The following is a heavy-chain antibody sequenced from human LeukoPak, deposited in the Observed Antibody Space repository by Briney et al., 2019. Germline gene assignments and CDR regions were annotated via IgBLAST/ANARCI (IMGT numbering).Heavy chain of an antibody. J-gene: IGHJ4*02. CDR1: GVSISSSNSY. Sequence: SETLSLTCTVSGVSISSSNSYWGWIRQPPGKGLEWIGSIYYSGNTYYNASLESQVSISIDTSKNQFSLKLTSVTAADTAVYYCARQTGSGLFILPGGQGTLVTVSS. CDR2: IYYSGNT. V-gene: IGHV4-39*01. CDR3: ARQTGSGLFILP. D-gene: IGHD3/OR15-3a*01.